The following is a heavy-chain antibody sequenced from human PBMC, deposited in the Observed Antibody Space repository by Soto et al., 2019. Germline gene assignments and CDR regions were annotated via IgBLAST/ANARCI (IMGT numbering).Heavy chain of an antibody. V-gene: IGHV4-34*01. Sequence: QVQLQQWGAGLLKPSETLSLTCAVYGGSFSGYYWSWIRQPPGKGLEWIGEINHSGSTNYNPSLKSRVTISVDTSKNPFYLKLSSVTAADTAVYYCARGLPSFRRRNYYDFWSGSNWFEPWGQGTLVTVSS. CDR2: INHSGST. CDR1: GGSFSGYY. CDR3: ARGLPSFRRRNYYDFWSGSNWFEP. D-gene: IGHD3-3*01. J-gene: IGHJ5*02.